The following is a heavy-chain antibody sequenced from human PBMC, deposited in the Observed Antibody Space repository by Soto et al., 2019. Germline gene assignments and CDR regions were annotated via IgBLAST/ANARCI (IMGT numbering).Heavy chain of an antibody. CDR1: GGSISSGGYY. D-gene: IGHD2-8*02. CDR2: IYYSGST. CDR3: ARATSFSGHHGY. V-gene: IGHV4-31*11. Sequence: SETLSLTCAVSGGSISSGGYYWSWIRQLPGKGLEWIGYIYYSGSTYYNPSLKSRFTISLDTSKNQFSLKLSSVTAADTAVYYCARATSFSGHHGYWGQGTLVTSPQ. J-gene: IGHJ4*02.